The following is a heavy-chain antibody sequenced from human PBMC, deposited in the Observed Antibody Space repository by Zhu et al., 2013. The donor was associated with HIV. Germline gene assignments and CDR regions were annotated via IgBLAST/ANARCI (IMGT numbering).Heavy chain of an antibody. CDR2: INPSGGST. J-gene: IGHJ2*01. Sequence: QVQLVQSGAEVKKPGSSVKVSCKASGGTFSSYAISWVRQAPGQGLEWMGIINPSGGSTSYAQKFQGRVTMTRDTSTSTVYMELSSLRSEDTAVYYCAKLGGVTELRDNWYFDLWGRGTLVTVSS. CDR3: AKLGGVTELRDNWYFDL. CDR1: GGTFSSYA. V-gene: IGHV1-46*01. D-gene: IGHD7-27*01.